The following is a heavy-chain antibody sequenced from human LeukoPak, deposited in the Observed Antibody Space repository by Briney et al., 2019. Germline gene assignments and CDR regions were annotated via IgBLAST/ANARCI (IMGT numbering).Heavy chain of an antibody. CDR3: AKDRLDY. J-gene: IGHJ4*02. V-gene: IGHV3-30*18. CDR2: MSYGGQNE. Sequence: GGSLRLSCAASGLTFSGYDMHWVRQAPGKGPEWVAVMSYGGQNERYADSVKGRFTVSRDNPKNTLYLQMNSLRAEDTAIYYCAKDRLDYWGQGTLVTVSS. CDR1: GLTFSGYD.